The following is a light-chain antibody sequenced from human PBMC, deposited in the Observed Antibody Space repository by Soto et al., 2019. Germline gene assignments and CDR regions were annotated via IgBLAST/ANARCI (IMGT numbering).Light chain of an antibody. CDR1: QSVRSY. V-gene: IGKV3-11*01. CDR2: DAS. Sequence: ENVLTQSPATLSLSPGERATLSCGASQSVRSYLVWYQQKPGQAPRLLIYDASNRATGIPARFSGSGSGTDFTLTISSLEPEDFAVYYCQQRRNWPYTFGQGTKLEIK. J-gene: IGKJ2*01. CDR3: QQRRNWPYT.